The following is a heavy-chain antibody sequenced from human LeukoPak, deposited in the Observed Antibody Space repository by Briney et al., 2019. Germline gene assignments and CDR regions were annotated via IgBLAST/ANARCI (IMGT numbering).Heavy chain of an antibody. D-gene: IGHD3-3*01. V-gene: IGHV3-30-3*02. CDR1: GFTFSSYA. CDR2: ISYEGSNK. Sequence: GGSLRLSCAASGFTFSSYAMHWVRQAPGKGLEWVAVISYEGSNKYYADSVKGRFTISRDNSKNTLYLQMNSLRAEDTAVYYCAKWWYDFWSGYLSFGAPNNYYYYGMDVWGQGTTVTVSS. J-gene: IGHJ6*02. CDR3: AKWWYDFWSGYLSFGAPNNYYYYGMDV.